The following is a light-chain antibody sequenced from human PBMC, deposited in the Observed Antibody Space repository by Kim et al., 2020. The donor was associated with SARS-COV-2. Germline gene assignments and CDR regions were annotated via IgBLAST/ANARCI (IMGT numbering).Light chain of an antibody. V-gene: IGKV3-20*01. CDR2: GAS. CDR3: QQYGGSAP. Sequence: LSPGERATLSCRASQSITSNYLAWYQQKPGQTPRLLIYGASSRATGIPDRFSGSGSGTDFTLTISRLEPEDFAVYYCQQYGGSAPFGGGTKVDIK. CDR1: QSITSNY. J-gene: IGKJ4*01.